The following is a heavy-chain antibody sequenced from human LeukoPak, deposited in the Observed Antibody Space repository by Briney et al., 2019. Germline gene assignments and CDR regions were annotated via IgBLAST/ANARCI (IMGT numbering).Heavy chain of an antibody. CDR3: ARDSGDSYGYAGLDYFDY. D-gene: IGHD5-18*01. CDR2: IYTSGST. CDR1: GGSISSGSYY. Sequence: PSQTLSLTCTVSGGSISSGSYYWSWIRQPAGKGLEWIGRIYTSGSTNYNPSLKSRVTISVDTSKNQFSLKLSSVTAADTAVYYCARDSGDSYGYAGLDYFDYWGQGTLVTVSS. J-gene: IGHJ4*02. V-gene: IGHV4-61*02.